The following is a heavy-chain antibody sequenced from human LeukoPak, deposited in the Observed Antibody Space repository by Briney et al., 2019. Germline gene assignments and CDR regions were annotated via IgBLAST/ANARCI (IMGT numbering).Heavy chain of an antibody. V-gene: IGHV4-59*01. CDR2: IYSSGST. CDR1: GGSINGYY. J-gene: IGHJ4*02. CDR3: ARGRVVGNTGYYFDY. Sequence: PSETLSLTCTVSGGSINGYYWSWIRLPPGKGLEWIAYIYSSGSTNYNPSLGGRVAISVDTSKSQFSLKLDSVTAAGSAVYYCARGRVVGNTGYYFDYWGQGVLVSVSS. D-gene: IGHD1-14*01.